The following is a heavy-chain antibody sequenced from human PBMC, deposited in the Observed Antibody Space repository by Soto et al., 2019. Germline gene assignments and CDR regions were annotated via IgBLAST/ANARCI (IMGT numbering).Heavy chain of an antibody. CDR3: AKGGSNGWYEAFDI. D-gene: IGHD6-19*01. J-gene: IGHJ3*02. CDR1: GFTFSSYV. Sequence: VQLLESGGGLVQPGGSLRLSCAASGFTFSSYVMNWVRQAPGKGLEWVSTISGSGGSTYYADSVEGRFTFSRDNSKNTLHLLMNSLRAEDTAVYYCAKGGSNGWYEAFDIWGQGTMVTVSS. CDR2: ISGSGGST. V-gene: IGHV3-23*01.